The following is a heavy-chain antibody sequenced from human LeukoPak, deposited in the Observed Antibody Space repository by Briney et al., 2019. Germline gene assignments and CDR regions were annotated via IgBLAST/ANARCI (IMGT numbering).Heavy chain of an antibody. CDR1: GVSISSYY. D-gene: IGHD3-16*01. J-gene: IGHJ4*02. Sequence: SETLSLTCTVTGVSISSYYWSWIRQPPGKGVEWIGYIYYSGTINYNPSLKSRVTISVDTSKNQVSLKLSSVTAADTAVYFCARAPGGRYFDYWGQGTLVTVSS. CDR2: IYYSGTI. V-gene: IGHV4-59*01. CDR3: ARAPGGRYFDY.